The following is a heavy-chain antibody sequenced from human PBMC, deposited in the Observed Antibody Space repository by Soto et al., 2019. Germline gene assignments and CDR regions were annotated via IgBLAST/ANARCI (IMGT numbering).Heavy chain of an antibody. Sequence: QEQLVESGGGWVKPGGPLRLSCAASGFTFSDYYMSWIRQAPGKGLEWVSYISSSGNTIHYADSVKGRFTISRDNAKNSLFLQMNSLRVEDTAVYYCARVTHYFDYWGQGTLVAVSS. CDR3: ARVTHYFDY. CDR2: ISSSGNTI. V-gene: IGHV3-11*01. CDR1: GFTFSDYY. J-gene: IGHJ4*02.